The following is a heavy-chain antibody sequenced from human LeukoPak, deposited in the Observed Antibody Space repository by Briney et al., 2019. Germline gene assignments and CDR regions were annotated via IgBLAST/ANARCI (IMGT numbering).Heavy chain of an antibody. CDR2: ILDDTST. CDR1: GSTVSTNY. Sequence: GGSLRLSCAVSGSTVSTNYMTWVRQAPGKGLEWVSLILDDTSTTYADSVKGRFAISRDNSRNTLYLQMNRLTAADTAVYYCVRDKGLRLTERFDSWGQGTLVTVSS. CDR3: VRDKGLRLTERFDS. D-gene: IGHD3/OR15-3a*01. V-gene: IGHV3-53*01. J-gene: IGHJ4*02.